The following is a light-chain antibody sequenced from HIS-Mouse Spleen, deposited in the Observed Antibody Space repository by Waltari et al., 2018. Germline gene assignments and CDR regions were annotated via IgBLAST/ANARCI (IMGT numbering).Light chain of an antibody. CDR2: DVS. J-gene: IGLJ2*01. CDR3: SSYTSSSFNVV. Sequence: QSALTQPASVSGSPGQSIPISCTGTSSAVGGYNYVSWYQQHPGKAPKLMIYDVSNRPSGVSNRFSGSKSGNTAPLTISGLQAEDEADYYCSSYTSSSFNVVFGGGTKLTVL. CDR1: SSAVGGYNY. V-gene: IGLV2-14*03.